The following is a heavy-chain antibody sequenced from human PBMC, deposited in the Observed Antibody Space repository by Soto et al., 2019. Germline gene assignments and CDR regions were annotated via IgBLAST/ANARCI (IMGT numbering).Heavy chain of an antibody. J-gene: IGHJ4*02. CDR3: AKVGGGKNYRALDY. V-gene: IGHV3-23*01. D-gene: IGHD3-16*01. CDR2: ISGSDGRT. Sequence: VQLLESGGGLEQPGGSLRLSCAASGPSFSTYGMSWVRQAPGKGLEWVSSISGSDGRTYYPDSVKGRFTISRDNSKNTLYVQMSSLRAEDTAVYYCAKVGGGKNYRALDYWGQGTLVTVSS. CDR1: GPSFSTYG.